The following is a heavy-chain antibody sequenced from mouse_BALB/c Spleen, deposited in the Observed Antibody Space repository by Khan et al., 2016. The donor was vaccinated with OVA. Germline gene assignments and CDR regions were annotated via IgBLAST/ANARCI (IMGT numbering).Heavy chain of an antibody. J-gene: IGHJ4*01. D-gene: IGHD2-3*01. CDR2: INPYNGDA. CDR1: GYLFTAYF. V-gene: IGHV1-20*02. Sequence: VQLQQSGPELVKPGTSVKMSCRTSGYLFTAYFINWLMQIHGKSLDWFGRINPYNGDAFYNRTFKDKATLTVDKSSNTAHLELRSLASEESAVYYGARMDGSDGIMDYWGQGTSVTVSS. CDR3: ARMDGSDGIMDY.